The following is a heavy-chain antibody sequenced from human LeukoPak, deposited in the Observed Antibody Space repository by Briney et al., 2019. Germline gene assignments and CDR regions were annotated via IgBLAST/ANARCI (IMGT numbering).Heavy chain of an antibody. V-gene: IGHV1-24*01. J-gene: IGHJ5*02. Sequence: ASVKVSCKVSGYTLTELSMHWVRQAPGKGLEWMGGFDPEDGETIYAQKFQGRVTMTEDTSTDTAYMELSSLRSEGTAVYYCAPLTGGSSWRFDPWGQGTLVTVSS. CDR3: APLTGGSSWRFDP. D-gene: IGHD6-13*01. CDR2: FDPEDGET. CDR1: GYTLTELS.